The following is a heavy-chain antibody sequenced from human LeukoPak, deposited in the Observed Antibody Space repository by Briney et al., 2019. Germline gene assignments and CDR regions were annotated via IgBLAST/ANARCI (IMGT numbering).Heavy chain of an antibody. CDR1: GFTFRDYW. CDR3: AKDTTPTMIVVVMEN. CDR2: ISGSGGST. J-gene: IGHJ4*02. Sequence: GGSLRLSCEASGFTFRDYWMHWVRQAPGKGLVWVSAISGSGGSTYYADSVKGRFTISRDNSKNTLYLQMNSLRAEDTAVYYCAKDTTPTMIVVVMENWGQGTLVTVSS. V-gene: IGHV3-23*01. D-gene: IGHD3-22*01.